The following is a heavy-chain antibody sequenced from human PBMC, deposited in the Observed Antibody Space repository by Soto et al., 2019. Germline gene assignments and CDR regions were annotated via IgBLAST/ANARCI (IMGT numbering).Heavy chain of an antibody. CDR2: IIPISGTA. CDR1: GGTFISYA. V-gene: IGHV1-69*01. Sequence: QVQLVQSGAEVKKPGSSVKVSCKASGGTFISYAISWVRQATGQGLEWMGGIIPISGTANYAQKFQGRVKITADESTSTAYLELSILRSEDTAVYYCARSQGSSTSLELYYYYYYGMDVWGQGTTVTVSS. CDR3: ARSQGSSTSLELYYYYYYGMDV. D-gene: IGHD2-2*01. J-gene: IGHJ6*02.